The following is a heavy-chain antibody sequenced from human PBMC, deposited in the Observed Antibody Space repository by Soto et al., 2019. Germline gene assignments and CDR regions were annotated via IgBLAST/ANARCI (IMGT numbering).Heavy chain of an antibody. D-gene: IGHD2-15*01. Sequence: SETLSLTCTVSGGSISSGDYYWSWIRQPPGKGLEWIGYIYYSGSTYYNPSLKSRVTISVDTSKNQFSLKLSSVTAADTAVYYCARAAGGYCSGGSCFRAAYDAFDIWGQGTMVTVSS. CDR2: IYYSGST. J-gene: IGHJ3*02. CDR1: GGSISSGDYY. CDR3: ARAAGGYCSGGSCFRAAYDAFDI. V-gene: IGHV4-30-4*01.